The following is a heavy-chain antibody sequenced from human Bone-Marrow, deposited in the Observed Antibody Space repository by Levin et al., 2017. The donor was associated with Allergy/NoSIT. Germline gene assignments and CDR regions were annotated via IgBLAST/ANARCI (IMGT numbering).Heavy chain of an antibody. Sequence: SETLSLTCSVSGASVTRTSSYWGWIRQPPGKGLEWIGSIHYSGSTYYNPSLKSRVTVSVDTSKNQFSLRLTSVTAADTAVYYCARLNYTDSLNFHGMDVWGQGTTVTVSS. CDR2: IHYSGST. J-gene: IGHJ6*02. CDR3: ARLNYTDSLNFHGMDV. CDR1: GASVTRTSSY. V-gene: IGHV4-39*01. D-gene: IGHD4-17*01.